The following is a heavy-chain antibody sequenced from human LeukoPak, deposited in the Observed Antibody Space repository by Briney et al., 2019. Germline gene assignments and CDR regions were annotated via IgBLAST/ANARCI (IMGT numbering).Heavy chain of an antibody. D-gene: IGHD6-19*01. CDR3: ARDHKTVAGTYYYYDYYYMDV. V-gene: IGHV3-48*03. CDR2: ISASGSRR. J-gene: IGHJ6*03. CDR1: GFTFSNYE. Sequence: GGSLRLSCAASGFTFSNYEMTWVRQAPGKGLEWISYISASGSRRTYADSVKGRFTISRDNAKNSLYLQMNSLRAEDTAVYYCARDHKTVAGTYYYYDYYYMDVWGKGTTVTISS.